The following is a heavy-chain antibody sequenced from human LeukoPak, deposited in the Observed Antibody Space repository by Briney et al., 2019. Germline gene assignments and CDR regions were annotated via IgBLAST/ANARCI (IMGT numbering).Heavy chain of an antibody. CDR3: ARYSSGLDY. D-gene: IGHD6-19*01. V-gene: IGHV1-18*01. CDR2: ISIYNGDT. Sequence: ASVNVSCKASGYTFTNYVSTWVRPARAQGREGMGWISIYNGDTNYAQNLQGRVTMTTDTSASTAYMELRSLRSDDTAVYYCARYSSGLDYWGQGTLITVSS. CDR1: GYTFTNYV. J-gene: IGHJ4*02.